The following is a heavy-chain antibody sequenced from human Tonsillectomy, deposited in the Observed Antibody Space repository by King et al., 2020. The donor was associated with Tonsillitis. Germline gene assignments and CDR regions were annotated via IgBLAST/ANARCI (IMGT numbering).Heavy chain of an antibody. D-gene: IGHD4-23*01. CDR3: ARGPNGGNLLFDI. Sequence: QLQESGPGLVKPSETLSLTCTVSGDSIRTYYWRWIRQPPGKGLEWIGYIYDSGSTHYNPSLTSRVTISVDTSKNQFSLNLNSVTAADTAVYYCARGPNGGNLLFDIWGQGTVVTVSS. V-gene: IGHV4-59*01. J-gene: IGHJ3*02. CDR2: IYDSGST. CDR1: GDSIRTYY.